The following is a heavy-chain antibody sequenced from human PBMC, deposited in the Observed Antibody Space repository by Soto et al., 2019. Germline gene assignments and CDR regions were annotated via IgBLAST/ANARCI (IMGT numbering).Heavy chain of an antibody. J-gene: IGHJ4*02. CDR2: INHSGST. Sequence: QVQLQQWGAGLLKPSETLSLTCAVYGGSFSGYYWTWIRQPPGTGLEWIGEINHSGSTNYNPSLTRRVTISVDTSTNQFSLKLTSVTAAVTAVYYCARDKITGLFDYWGQGTLVTVSS. CDR1: GGSFSGYY. D-gene: IGHD2-8*02. CDR3: ARDKITGLFDY. V-gene: IGHV4-34*01.